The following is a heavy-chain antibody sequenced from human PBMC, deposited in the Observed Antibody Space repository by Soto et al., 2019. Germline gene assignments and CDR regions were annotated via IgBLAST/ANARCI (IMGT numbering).Heavy chain of an antibody. CDR2: IGTAGDT. CDR1: GFTFSSYD. D-gene: IGHD5-12*01. CDR3: ARVGRLRFFDY. V-gene: IGHV3-13*04. J-gene: IGHJ4*02. Sequence: GGSLRLSCAASGFTFSSYDMHWVRQATGKGLKWVSSIGTAGDTYYPGSVKGRFTISRENAKNSLYLQMNSLRAADTAVYYCARVGRLRFFDYWGQGTLVTVSS.